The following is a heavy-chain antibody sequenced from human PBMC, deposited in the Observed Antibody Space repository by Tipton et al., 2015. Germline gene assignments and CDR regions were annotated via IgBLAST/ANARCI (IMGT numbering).Heavy chain of an antibody. J-gene: IGHJ4*02. D-gene: IGHD1-1*01. V-gene: IGHV4-34*01. CDR3: ARGPWKTFDY. CDR2: INHSGST. Sequence: TLSLTCAVYGGSLSGYYWSWIRQPPGKGLEWIGEINHSGSTTYNPSLKSRVTISVDTSKNQFSLKLSSVTAADTALYYCARGPWKTFDYWGQGTLVTVSS. CDR1: GGSLSGYY.